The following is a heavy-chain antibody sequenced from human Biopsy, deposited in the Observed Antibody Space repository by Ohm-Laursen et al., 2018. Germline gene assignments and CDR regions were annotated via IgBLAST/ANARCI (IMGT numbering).Heavy chain of an antibody. CDR3: ARSLPDCISSICYLPWGD. V-gene: IGHV3-33*07. Sequence: SLRLSCSASGFSFSTYGIYWVRQAPGKGLEWVAAIWYDGTNKYYAESVKGRLTISRDNSKNTLYLQMNSLRAEDTAVYFCARSLPDCISSICYLPWGDWGQGTPVTVSS. J-gene: IGHJ4*02. D-gene: IGHD2-2*01. CDR2: IWYDGTNK. CDR1: GFSFSTYG.